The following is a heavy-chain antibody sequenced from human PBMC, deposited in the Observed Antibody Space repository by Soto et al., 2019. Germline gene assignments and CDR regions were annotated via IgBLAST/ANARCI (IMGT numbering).Heavy chain of an antibody. CDR3: ARGHNYHDSSGYYGD. V-gene: IGHV1-8*01. CDR2: MNPNSGNT. J-gene: IGHJ4*02. Sequence: QVQLVQSGAEVKKPGASVKVSCKASGYTFTSYDMNWVRQATGQGLEWMGWMNPNSGNTGYAQKFQGRVTMTRSNSVSTAYMELTGLRSEDTAVYYCARGHNYHDSSGYYGDWGQGTLVTVSS. CDR1: GYTFTSYD. D-gene: IGHD3-22*01.